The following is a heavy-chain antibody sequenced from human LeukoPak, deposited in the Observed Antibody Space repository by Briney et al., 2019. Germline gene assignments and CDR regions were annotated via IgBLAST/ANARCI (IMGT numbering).Heavy chain of an antibody. CDR2: IYYSGST. CDR1: GGSISSYY. D-gene: IGHD3-22*01. J-gene: IGHJ6*02. CDR3: ARDRNYDSTYGMDV. Sequence: PSETLSLTCTVSGGSISSYYWSWIRQSPGKGLEWIGYIYYSGSTNSNSSLKSRVTISADTSKNQFSLKLSSVTAADTAVYYCARDRNYDSTYGMDVWGQGTTVTVSS. V-gene: IGHV4-59*01.